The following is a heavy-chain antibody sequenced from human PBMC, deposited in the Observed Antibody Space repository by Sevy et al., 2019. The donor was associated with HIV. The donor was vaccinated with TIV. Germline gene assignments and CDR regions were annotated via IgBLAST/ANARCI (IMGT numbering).Heavy chain of an antibody. CDR2: ISAYNGNT. D-gene: IGHD3-3*01. CDR3: ARGYYDFWSGYYRRDAFDI. Sequence: ASVKVSCTASGHTFTSYGISWVRQAPGQGLEWMGWISAYNGNTNYAQKLQGRVTLTTDTSTSTAYMELRSLRSDDTAVYYCARGYYDFWSGYYRRDAFDIWGQGTMVTVSS. CDR1: GHTFTSYG. V-gene: IGHV1-18*01. J-gene: IGHJ3*02.